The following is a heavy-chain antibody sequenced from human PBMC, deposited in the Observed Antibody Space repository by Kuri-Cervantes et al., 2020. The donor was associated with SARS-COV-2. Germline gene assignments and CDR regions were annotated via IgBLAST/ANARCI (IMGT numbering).Heavy chain of an antibody. J-gene: IGHJ6*03. D-gene: IGHD3-10*01. V-gene: IGHV3-9*01. CDR2: ISWNSDSI. Sequence: SLKISCAASGFTFDDYAMHWVRQAPGKGLEWVSGISWNSDSIGYADSVKGRFTISRDNAKNSLYLQMNSLRAEDTALYYCARVSGYYYYMDVWGKGTTVTVSS. CDR3: ARVSGYYYYMDV. CDR1: GFTFDDYA.